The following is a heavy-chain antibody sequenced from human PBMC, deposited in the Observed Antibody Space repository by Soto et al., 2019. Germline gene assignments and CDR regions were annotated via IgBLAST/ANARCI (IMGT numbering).Heavy chain of an antibody. CDR3: ARYPIDYCSSTSCYYGMDV. D-gene: IGHD2-2*01. J-gene: IGHJ6*02. Sequence: QVQLVQSGAEVKKPGASVKVSCKASGYTFTSYAMHWVRQDPGQRLEWMGWINAGNGNTKYSQKFQGRVTITRDTSASTAYMELSSLRSEDTAVYYCARYPIDYCSSTSCYYGMDVWGQGTTVTVSS. CDR1: GYTFTSYA. CDR2: INAGNGNT. V-gene: IGHV1-3*01.